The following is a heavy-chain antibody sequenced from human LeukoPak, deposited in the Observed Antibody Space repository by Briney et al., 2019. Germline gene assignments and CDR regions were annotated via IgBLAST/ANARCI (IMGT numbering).Heavy chain of an antibody. CDR2: IYSGGST. V-gene: IGHV3-53*01. D-gene: IGHD5-18*01. CDR1: GFTVSSNY. J-gene: IGHJ6*02. CDR3: ARGSQLWFLYGMDV. Sequence: PGGSLRLSCAASGFTVSSNYMSWVRQAPGKGLEWVSVIYSGGSTYYADSVKGRFTISRDNSKNTLYLQMNSLRAEDTAVYYCARGSQLWFLYGMDVWGQGTTVTVSS.